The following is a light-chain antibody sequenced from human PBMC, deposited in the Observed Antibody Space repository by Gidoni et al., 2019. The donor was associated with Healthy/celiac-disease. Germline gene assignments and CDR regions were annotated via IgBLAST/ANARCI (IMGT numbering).Light chain of an antibody. J-gene: IGKJ1*01. V-gene: IGKV3-20*01. CDR3: QQYGSSRRT. Sequence: EIVLTQSPGTLSLSPGERATLSCRASQSVSSSYLAWYQKKPGQAPRLLIYGASSRATGIPDFTLTISRLEPEDFAVYYCQQYGSSRRTFGQGTKVEIK. CDR1: QSVSSSY. CDR2: GAS.